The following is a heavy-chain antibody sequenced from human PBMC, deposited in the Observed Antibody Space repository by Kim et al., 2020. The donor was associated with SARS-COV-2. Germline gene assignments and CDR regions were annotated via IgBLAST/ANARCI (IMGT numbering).Heavy chain of an antibody. CDR3: ARDLSSAYNWNYGPDY. CDR2: ISAYNGNT. D-gene: IGHD1-7*01. Sequence: ASVKVSCKASGYTFTSYGISWVRQAPGQGLEWMGWISAYNGNTNYAQKLQGRVTMTTDTSTSTAYMELRSLRSDDTAVYYCARDLSSAYNWNYGPDYWGQGTLVTVSS. J-gene: IGHJ4*02. V-gene: IGHV1-18*04. CDR1: GYTFTSYG.